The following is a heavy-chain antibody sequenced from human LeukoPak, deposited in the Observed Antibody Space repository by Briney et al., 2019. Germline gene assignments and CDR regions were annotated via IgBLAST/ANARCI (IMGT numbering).Heavy chain of an antibody. J-gene: IGHJ4*02. CDR3: ARDRSWFGELFLDY. V-gene: IGHV6-1*01. CDR1: ADSLSSNSAA. Sequence: SQTLSLTCALSADSLSSNSAAWDWIRQSPSRGLEWLGRTYYRSKWYNDYEVSVKSRITINPDTSKNQFSLQLNSVTPEDTAVYYCARDRSWFGELFLDYWGQGTLVTVSS. D-gene: IGHD3-10*01. CDR2: TYYRSKWYN.